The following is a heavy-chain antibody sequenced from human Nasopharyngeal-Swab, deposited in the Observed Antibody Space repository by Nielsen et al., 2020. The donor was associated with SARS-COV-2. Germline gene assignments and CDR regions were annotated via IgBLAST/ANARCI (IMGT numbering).Heavy chain of an antibody. CDR2: IYYTGRT. V-gene: IGHV4-59*01. CDR3: ARDRPTYGMDV. CDR1: GGSISSYY. Sequence: GSLRLSCTVSGGSISSYYWSWIRQPPGKGLEWIGNIYYTGRTKYNPPLKSRVTISMDTSKYQFSLKLSSVTAADTAVYYCARDRPTYGMDVWGRGTTVTVS. J-gene: IGHJ6*02.